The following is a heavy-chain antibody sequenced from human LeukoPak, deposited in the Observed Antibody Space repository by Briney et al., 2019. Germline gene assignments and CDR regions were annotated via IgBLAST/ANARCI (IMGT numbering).Heavy chain of an antibody. D-gene: IGHD3-3*01. CDR1: RGSISSSSYY. Sequence: SETLSLTCTVSRGSISSSSYYWGWIRQPSGGGLEWIGNIYYSGSTYYNPSLKSRVTISVDTSKNQFSLKLSSMTAADTAVYYCARHLKRGITIFGVVLGAVDYWGQGTLVTVSS. V-gene: IGHV4-39*01. J-gene: IGHJ4*02. CDR2: IYYSGST. CDR3: ARHLKRGITIFGVVLGAVDY.